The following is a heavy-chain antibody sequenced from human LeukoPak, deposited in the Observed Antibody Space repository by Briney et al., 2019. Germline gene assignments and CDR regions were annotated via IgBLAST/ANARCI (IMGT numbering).Heavy chain of an antibody. CDR2: VYHVGTT. CDR3: ARCLGFLIGSSWYPDAFDI. V-gene: IGHV4-38-2*02. Sequence: SETLSLTCTVSGYSISSGYFWGWIRQPPGEGLEWIGVYHVGTTDYNPSLKSRVTISVDRSKNQMSLKLSSVTAADTAVYYCARCLGFLIGSSWYPDAFDIWGQGTMVTVSS. CDR1: GYSISSGYF. D-gene: IGHD6-13*01. J-gene: IGHJ3*02.